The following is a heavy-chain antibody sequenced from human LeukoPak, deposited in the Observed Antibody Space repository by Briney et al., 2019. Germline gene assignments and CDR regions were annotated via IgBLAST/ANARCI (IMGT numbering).Heavy chain of an antibody. CDR3: ARSHDRVEMATIPLGY. CDR1: GYGFFGYW. CDR2: IYPGDSDT. J-gene: IGHJ4*02. D-gene: IGHD5-24*01. V-gene: IGHV5-51*01. Sequence: GESLKISCKGSGYGFFGYWIGWVRQMPGKGLEWMGIIYPGDSDTRYSPSFQGQVTISADKSISTAYLQWSSLKASDTAMYYCARSHDRVEMATIPLGYWGQGTLVTVSS.